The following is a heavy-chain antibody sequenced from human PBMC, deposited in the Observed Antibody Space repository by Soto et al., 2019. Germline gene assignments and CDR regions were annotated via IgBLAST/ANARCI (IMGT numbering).Heavy chain of an antibody. CDR3: AKFPPDCSSTSCRFDY. J-gene: IGHJ4*02. Sequence: ASVKVSCKVSGYTLTELSMHWVRQAPGKGLEWMGGFDPEDGETIYAQKFQGRVTMTEDTSTDTAYMELSSLRSEDTAVYYCAKFPPDCSSTSCRFDYWGQGPLVTVYS. V-gene: IGHV1-24*01. CDR2: FDPEDGET. CDR1: GYTLTELS. D-gene: IGHD2-2*01.